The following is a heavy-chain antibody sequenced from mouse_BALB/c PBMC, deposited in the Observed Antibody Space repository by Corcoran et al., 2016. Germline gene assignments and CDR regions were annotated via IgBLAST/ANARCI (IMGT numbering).Heavy chain of an antibody. V-gene: IGHV14-3*02. Sequence: EVQLQQSGAELVKPGASVKLSCTASGFNIKDTYMHWVKQRPEQGLEWIGRIDPANGNTKYDPKFQGTATITADTSSNTAYLQLSSLTSEDTAVYYCANWDWYFYVWGAGTTVTVSS. J-gene: IGHJ1*01. CDR1: GFNIKDTY. CDR2: IDPANGNT. CDR3: ANWDWYFYV. D-gene: IGHD4-1*01.